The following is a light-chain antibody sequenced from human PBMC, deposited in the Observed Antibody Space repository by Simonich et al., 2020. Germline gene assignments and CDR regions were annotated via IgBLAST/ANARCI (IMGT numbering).Light chain of an antibody. CDR2: DAS. CDR3: QQYGSSPFT. V-gene: IGKV3D-20*01. J-gene: IGKJ4*01. Sequence: EIVLTQSPATLSLSPGERATLSCRASQSVSSSSLAWYQQKPGLAPRLLIYDASSRATGIPDRFSGRVSATDFTLTISRLEPEDFAVYYCQQYGSSPFTFGGGTKVEIK. CDR1: QSVSSSS.